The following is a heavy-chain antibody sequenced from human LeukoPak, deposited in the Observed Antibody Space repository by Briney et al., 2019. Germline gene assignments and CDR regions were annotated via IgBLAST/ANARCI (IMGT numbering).Heavy chain of an antibody. CDR3: ASGYSYGYYYFDY. Sequence: SETLSLTCTVSGGSVNSGSYYWSWIRQPPGKGLEWIGYIYYSGSTNYNPSLKSRVTISVDTSKNQSSLKLSSVTAADTAVYYCASGYSYGYYYFDYWGQGTLVTVSS. D-gene: IGHD5-18*01. J-gene: IGHJ4*02. CDR2: IYYSGST. CDR1: GGSVNSGSYY. V-gene: IGHV4-61*01.